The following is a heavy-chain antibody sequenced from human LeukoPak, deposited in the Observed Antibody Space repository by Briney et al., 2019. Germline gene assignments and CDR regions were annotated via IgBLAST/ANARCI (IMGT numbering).Heavy chain of an antibody. Sequence: SETLSLTCAVSGGSFSGYYWSWIRQPPGKGLEWIGEINHSGSTNYNPSLKSRVTISVDTSKNQFSLKLSSVTAADTAVYYCARNWNHLRFFDYWGQGTLVTVSS. V-gene: IGHV4-34*01. D-gene: IGHD1-14*01. CDR1: GGSFSGYY. J-gene: IGHJ4*02. CDR2: INHSGST. CDR3: ARNWNHLRFFDY.